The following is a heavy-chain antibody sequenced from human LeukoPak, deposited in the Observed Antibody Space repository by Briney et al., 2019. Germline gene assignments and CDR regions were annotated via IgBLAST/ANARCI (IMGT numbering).Heavy chain of an antibody. CDR2: INPNSGGT. V-gene: IGHV1-2*02. Sequence: ASVKVSCKASGYTFTVYYMHWVRQAPGQGLEWMGWINPNSGGTNYAQKFQGRVTMTRDTSINTAYMELSSLRFDDTAVYYCARGATAGRFSLRPTGAYYMDVWGKGTTVTVSS. CDR3: ARGATAGRFSLRPTGAYYMDV. D-gene: IGHD6-13*01. CDR1: GYTFTVYY. J-gene: IGHJ6*03.